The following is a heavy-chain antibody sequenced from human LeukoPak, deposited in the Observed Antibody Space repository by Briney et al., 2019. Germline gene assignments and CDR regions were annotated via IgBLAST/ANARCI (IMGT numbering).Heavy chain of an antibody. CDR2: INTDGSST. CDR1: GFTFSSYW. Sequence: GGSLRLSCAASGFTFSSYWMHWVRHAPGKGLVWVSRINTDGSSTSYADSVKGRFTISRDNAKNTLYLQMNSLRAEDTAVYYCARAVLRWRKVDYWGQGTLVTVSS. CDR3: ARAVLRWRKVDY. D-gene: IGHD4-23*01. V-gene: IGHV3-74*01. J-gene: IGHJ4*02.